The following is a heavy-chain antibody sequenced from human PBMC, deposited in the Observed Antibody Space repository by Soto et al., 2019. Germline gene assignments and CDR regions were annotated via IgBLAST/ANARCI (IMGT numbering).Heavy chain of an antibody. J-gene: IGHJ4*02. Sequence: LRLSCAASGFTFSDYAMSWVRHFPGKGLEWVSAITGSGGSTYHADSVKGRLSISRDNSKKTLYLQMNSLRAEDTGLYYCAKGSASVSPYYFDSWGQGVLVTVSS. D-gene: IGHD2-2*01. V-gene: IGHV3-23*01. CDR2: ITGSGGST. CDR3: AKGSASVSPYYFDS. CDR1: GFTFSDYA.